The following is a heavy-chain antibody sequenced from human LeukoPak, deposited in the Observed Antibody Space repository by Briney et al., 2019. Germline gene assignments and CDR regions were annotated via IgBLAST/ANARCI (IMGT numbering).Heavy chain of an antibody. D-gene: IGHD4-23*01. V-gene: IGHV3-21*01. Sequence: GESLSLSCRASGFIFSSYALNWVRRAPGQGLEWVSSISSSSGDIYYTDSVKGRFTISRDNARKSLYLQMNSLRVEDTAVYYCVRDYGGSSGAFDLWGQGTMVTVSS. CDR1: GFIFSSYA. J-gene: IGHJ3*01. CDR2: ISSSSGDI. CDR3: VRDYGGSSGAFDL.